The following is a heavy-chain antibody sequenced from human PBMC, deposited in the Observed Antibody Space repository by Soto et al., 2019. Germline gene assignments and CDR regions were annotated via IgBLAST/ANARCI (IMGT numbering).Heavy chain of an antibody. Sequence: EVQLLESGGGLVQPGGSLSLSCAASGFTFGSYAMSWVRQAPGKRLEWVSANSGSGGSTYYADSGKGRFTISRDNSKNTRYLQMNSLSAEDTAVYYCSSSLAYCGGDCSPAYYYYGMYVGGHGTTVTVS. J-gene: IGHJ6*02. CDR1: GFTFGSYA. V-gene: IGHV3-23*01. D-gene: IGHD2-21*02. CDR3: SSSLAYCGGDCSPAYYYYGMYV. CDR2: NSGSGGST.